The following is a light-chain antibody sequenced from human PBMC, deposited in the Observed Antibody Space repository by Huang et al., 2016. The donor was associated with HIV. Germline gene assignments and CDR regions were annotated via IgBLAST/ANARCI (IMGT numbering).Light chain of an antibody. Sequence: HLTQSPPSLSASVGDSVFISCRASQGIGTSLAWYQQRTGRAPNLLISGASTLQAGVPSRFSGDSAGTFFTLFITDLQPEDFATYYCQQLHTYPITFGQGTRLDIK. CDR2: GAS. J-gene: IGKJ5*01. CDR1: QGIGTS. V-gene: IGKV1-13*02. CDR3: QQLHTYPIT.